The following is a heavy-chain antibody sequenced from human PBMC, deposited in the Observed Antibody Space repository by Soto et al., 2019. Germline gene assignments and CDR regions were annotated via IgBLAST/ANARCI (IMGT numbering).Heavy chain of an antibody. J-gene: IGHJ4*02. CDR3: VSVVAIPGYPDN. CDR2: IVPIVDTS. CDR1: GGTFSSYA. Sequence: QVQLVQSGAEVRQPASSVKVSCKTSGGTFSSYAISWVRQAPGQGLEWMGGIVPIVDTSTYAQKFQGRVTITADESTNTAYMELSSLRSDDTAIYYCVSVVAIPGYPDNWGQGTLVTVSS. D-gene: IGHD5-12*01. V-gene: IGHV1-69*12.